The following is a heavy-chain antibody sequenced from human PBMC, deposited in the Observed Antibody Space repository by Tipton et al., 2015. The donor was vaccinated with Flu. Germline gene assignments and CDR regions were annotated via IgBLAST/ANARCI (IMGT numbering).Heavy chain of an antibody. CDR3: ARSQDPPSRYNGMDV. D-gene: IGHD3-16*02. Sequence: QSGADVKKSGSSVKVSCKASGYTLTNYDIIWVRQATGQGLEYMGWMNPDGGNAGYAQKFLGRITMTRDTSINTAYMELSSLISEDTAVYDCARSQDPPSRYNGMDVWGQGITVTVSS. V-gene: IGHV1-8*01. CDR2: MNPDGGNA. J-gene: IGHJ6*02. CDR1: GYTLTNYD.